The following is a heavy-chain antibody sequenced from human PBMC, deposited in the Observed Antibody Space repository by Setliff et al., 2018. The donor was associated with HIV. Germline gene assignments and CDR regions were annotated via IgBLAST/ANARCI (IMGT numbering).Heavy chain of an antibody. CDR1: GYTFSTYG. D-gene: IGHD3-3*01. J-gene: IGHJ6*03. V-gene: IGHV1-18*01. CDR2: ITPYNNNT. CDR3: ARLIKHYDFWCGYYGAYYCYMDV. Sequence: ASVKVSCKASGYTFSTYGISWVRQAPGQGLEWMGWITPYNNNTQYTQHLQGRVTMTTDTYTSTAYMDLRSLRSDDTAVYYCARLIKHYDFWCGYYGAYYCYMDVWGTGTTVTVSS.